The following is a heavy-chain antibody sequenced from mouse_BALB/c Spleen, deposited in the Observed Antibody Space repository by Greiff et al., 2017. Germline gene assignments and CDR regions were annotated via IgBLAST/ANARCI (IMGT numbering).Heavy chain of an antibody. V-gene: IGHV5-17*02. J-gene: IGHJ4*01. CDR2: ISSGSSTI. D-gene: IGHD1-1*01. Sequence: VQLKESGGGLVQPGGSRKLSCAASGFTFSSFGMHWVRQAPEKGLEWVAYISSGSSTIYYADTVKGRFTISRDNPKNTLFLQMTSLRSEDTAMYYCARRTTVGPSMDYWGQGTSVTVSS. CDR1: GFTFSSFG. CDR3: ARRTTVGPSMDY.